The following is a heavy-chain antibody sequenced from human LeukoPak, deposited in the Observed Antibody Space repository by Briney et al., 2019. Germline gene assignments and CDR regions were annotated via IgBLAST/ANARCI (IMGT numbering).Heavy chain of an antibody. V-gene: IGHV7-4-1*02. CDR3: ARALPYYGSGSYYFDL. J-gene: IGHJ4*02. CDR2: INTNTGNP. Sequence: ASVKVSCKASGYTFTTNAMNWVRQAPGQGLEWMGWINTNTGNPTYAQGFTGRFVFSLDTSVSTAYLQISSLKAEDTAVYYCARALPYYGSGSYYFDLWGQGTLVTVSS. CDR1: GYTFTTNA. D-gene: IGHD3-10*01.